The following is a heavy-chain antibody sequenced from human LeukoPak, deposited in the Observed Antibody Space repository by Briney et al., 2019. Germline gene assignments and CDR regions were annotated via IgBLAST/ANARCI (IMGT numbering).Heavy chain of an antibody. CDR3: ARDAALVDYYGSGSPESWFDP. D-gene: IGHD3-10*01. Sequence: ASVKVPCKASGGTFSSYAISWVRQAPGQGLEWMGGIIPIFGTANYAQKFQGRVTITADESTSTAYMELSSLRSEDTAVYYCARDAALVDYYGSGSPESWFDPWGQGTLVTVSS. CDR1: GGTFSSYA. CDR2: IIPIFGTA. J-gene: IGHJ5*02. V-gene: IGHV1-69*01.